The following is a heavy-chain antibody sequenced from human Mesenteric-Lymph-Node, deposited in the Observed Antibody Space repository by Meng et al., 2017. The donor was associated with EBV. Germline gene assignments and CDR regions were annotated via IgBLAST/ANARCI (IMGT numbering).Heavy chain of an antibody. CDR2: INPSGGST. CDR3: ARGSPDVDFWSGYYTFDY. Sequence: LWQFGAEGKKPGASVKVSCKASGYTFTSYYMHWVRQAPGQGPEWMGIINPSGGSTSYAQKFQGRVTITRDTSTSTVYMELSSLRSEDTAVYYCARGSPDVDFWSGYYTFDYWGQGTLVTVSS. V-gene: IGHV1-46*01. CDR1: GYTFTSYY. J-gene: IGHJ4*02. D-gene: IGHD3-3*01.